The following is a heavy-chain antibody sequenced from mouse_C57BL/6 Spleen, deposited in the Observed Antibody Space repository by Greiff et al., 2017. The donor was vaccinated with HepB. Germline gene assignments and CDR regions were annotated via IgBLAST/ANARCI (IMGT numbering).Heavy chain of an antibody. J-gene: IGHJ3*01. Sequence: ESGPGLVKPSQSLSLTCSVTGYSITSGYYWNWIRQFPGNKLEWMGYISYDGSNNYNPSLKNRISITRDTSKNQFFLKLNSVTTEDTATYYCAREVLRSSWFAYWGQGTLVTVS. V-gene: IGHV3-6*01. CDR3: AREVLRSSWFAY. D-gene: IGHD1-1*01. CDR1: GYSITSGYY. CDR2: ISYDGSN.